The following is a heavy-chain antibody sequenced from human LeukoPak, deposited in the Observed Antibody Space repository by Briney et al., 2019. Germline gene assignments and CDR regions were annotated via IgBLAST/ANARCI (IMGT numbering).Heavy chain of an antibody. V-gene: IGHV1-69*06. CDR2: IIPIFGTA. J-gene: IGHJ4*02. D-gene: IGHD3-9*01. CDR1: GGTFSSYA. Sequence: ASVKVSCKASGGTFSSYAISWVRQAPGQGLEWMGGIIPIFGTANYAQKFQGRVTITADKSTSTAYMELSNLRSEDTAVYYCARDLRWDDITVSWGQGTLVTVSS. CDR3: ARDLRWDDITVS.